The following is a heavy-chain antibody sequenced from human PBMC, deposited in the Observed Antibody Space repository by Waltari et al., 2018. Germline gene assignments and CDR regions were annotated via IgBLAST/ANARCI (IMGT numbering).Heavy chain of an antibody. J-gene: IGHJ6*03. V-gene: IGHV1-69*01. CDR3: ARGPSADYNYYYMDV. CDR1: GGTFSSYA. Sequence: QVQLVQSGAEVKKPGSSVKVSCKASGGTFSSYAISWVRQAPGQGLEWMGGISPNFGTANDAQKFQGRVTITADESTSTAYMELSSLRSEDTAVYYCARGPSADYNYYYMDVWGKGTTVTVSS. CDR2: ISPNFGTA.